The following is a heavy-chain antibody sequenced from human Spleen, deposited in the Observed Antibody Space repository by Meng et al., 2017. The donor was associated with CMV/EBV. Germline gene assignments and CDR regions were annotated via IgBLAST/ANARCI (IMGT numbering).Heavy chain of an antibody. CDR2: INHSGST. Sequence: QEQRRQWGAGLLKPSEPLSLTCAVHGGSFSGYYWSWIRQPPGKGLEWIGEINHSGSTNYNPSLKSRVTISVDTSKNQFSLKLSSVTAADTAVYYCARRYGASAYNWFDPWGQGTLVTVSS. CDR1: GGSFSGYY. CDR3: ARRYGASAYNWFDP. D-gene: IGHD4-17*01. J-gene: IGHJ5*02. V-gene: IGHV4-34*01.